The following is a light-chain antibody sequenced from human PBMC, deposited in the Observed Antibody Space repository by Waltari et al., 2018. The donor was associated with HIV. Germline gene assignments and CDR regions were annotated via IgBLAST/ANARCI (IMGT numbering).Light chain of an antibody. CDR2: DAS. Sequence: EIVLTQSPGTLSLSPGYRATLSCRASQSVDRRLLAWYQQKPGQPPRLLIYDASNRAPGIPDRFGGSGSGADFTLTISRLEPEDFALYYCHQYGSFPLTFGGGTKVEV. J-gene: IGKJ4*01. CDR1: QSVDRRL. CDR3: HQYGSFPLT. V-gene: IGKV3-20*01.